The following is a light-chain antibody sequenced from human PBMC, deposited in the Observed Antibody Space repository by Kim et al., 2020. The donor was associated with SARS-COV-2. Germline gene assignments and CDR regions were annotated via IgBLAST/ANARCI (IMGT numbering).Light chain of an antibody. CDR1: ISDVGSYNL. CDR3: CSYAGSSSILYV. CDR2: EVS. V-gene: IGLV2-23*02. Sequence: ICSSGTVTISDVGSYNLVSWYQQHPGRAPNIMSYEVSKRPSGDSNRFSAAKSGNTASLTSSWLLAEDEADYYYCSYAGSSSILYVFGAGTKLTVL. J-gene: IGLJ1*01.